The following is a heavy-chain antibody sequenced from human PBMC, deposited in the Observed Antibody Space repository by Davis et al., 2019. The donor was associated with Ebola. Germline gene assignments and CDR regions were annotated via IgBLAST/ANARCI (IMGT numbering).Heavy chain of an antibody. D-gene: IGHD3-22*01. Sequence: PGGSLRLSCAASGFTFADYAMHWVRQAPGKGLEWVSGISWNSGSIGYADSVKGRFTISRDNAKNSLYRQMNSLRAEDTALYYCAKDISHDSSGYYLDYWGQGTLVTVSS. J-gene: IGHJ4*02. CDR1: GFTFADYA. V-gene: IGHV3-9*01. CDR2: ISWNSGSI. CDR3: AKDISHDSSGYYLDY.